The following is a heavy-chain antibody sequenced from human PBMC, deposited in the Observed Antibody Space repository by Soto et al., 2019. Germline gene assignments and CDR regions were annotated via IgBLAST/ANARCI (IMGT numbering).Heavy chain of an antibody. CDR3: ARDQVGASSFDY. CDR2: IIPSPART. V-gene: IGHV1-69*04. CDR1: GGTFSNSP. Sequence: SVKVSLMASGGTFSNSPMSWVRHIPGQGPEWMGRIIPSPARTIYSRKFRGRVTLTADKSTQTVYMTLSSMTTEDSGVYYCARDQVGASSFDYWGQGTRVTVSS. J-gene: IGHJ4*02. D-gene: IGHD1-26*01.